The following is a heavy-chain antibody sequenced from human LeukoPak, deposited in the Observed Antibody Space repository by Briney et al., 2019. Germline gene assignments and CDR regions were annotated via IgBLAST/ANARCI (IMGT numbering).Heavy chain of an antibody. Sequence: ASETLSLTCTVSGGSISSGGYYWSWIRQHPGKGLEWIGYIYYSGSTYYNPSLKSRVTISVDTSKNQFSLKLSSVTAADTAVYYCARDMVHDAFDIWGQGTMVTVSS. V-gene: IGHV4-31*03. CDR3: ARDMVHDAFDI. J-gene: IGHJ3*02. CDR1: GGSISSGGYY. CDR2: IYYSGST. D-gene: IGHD3-10*01.